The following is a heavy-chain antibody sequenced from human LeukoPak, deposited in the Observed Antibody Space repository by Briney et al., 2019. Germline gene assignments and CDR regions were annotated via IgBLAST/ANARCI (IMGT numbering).Heavy chain of an antibody. J-gene: IGHJ4*02. Sequence: SDPRSLTRTVSGGSMSSGGYYWSWIRQHPVKGLEWVGYMDYSVTTYENPSLQSRIAISMDTSKNQFSLRLSSVTAADTAVYYCARDPGKDGYNYSFDYWGQGTLVTVSS. CDR2: MDYSVTT. CDR1: GGSMSSGGYY. D-gene: IGHD5-24*01. V-gene: IGHV4-31*03. CDR3: ARDPGKDGYNYSFDY.